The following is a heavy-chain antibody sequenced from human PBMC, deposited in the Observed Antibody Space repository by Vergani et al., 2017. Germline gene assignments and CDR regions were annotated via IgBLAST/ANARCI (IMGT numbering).Heavy chain of an antibody. V-gene: IGHV3-23*01. J-gene: IGHJ6*02. CDR2: ISGSGGST. D-gene: IGHD2-2*01. Sequence: EVQLLESGGGLVQPGGSLRLSCAASGFTFSSYAMSWVRQAPGKGLEWVSAISGSGGSTYYADSVKGRFTISRDNSKNTLYLQMNSLRAEDTAVYYCARQDTSCYDRGCYYYYGMDVWGQGTTVTVSS. CDR3: ARQDTSCYDRGCYYYYGMDV. CDR1: GFTFSSYA.